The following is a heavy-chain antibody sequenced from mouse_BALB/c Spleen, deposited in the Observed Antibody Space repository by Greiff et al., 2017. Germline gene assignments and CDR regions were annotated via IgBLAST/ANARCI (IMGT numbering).Heavy chain of an antibody. J-gene: IGHJ2*01. V-gene: IGHV5-6-3*01. CDR3: ARDAHYGNYFDY. Sequence: EGKVVESGGGLVQPGGSLKLSCAASGFTFSSYGMSWVRQTPDKRLELVATINSNGGSTYYPDSVKGRFTISRDNAKNTLYLQMSSLKSEDTAMYYCARDAHYGNYFDYWGQGTTLTVSS. CDR2: INSNGGST. D-gene: IGHD2-1*01. CDR1: GFTFSSYG.